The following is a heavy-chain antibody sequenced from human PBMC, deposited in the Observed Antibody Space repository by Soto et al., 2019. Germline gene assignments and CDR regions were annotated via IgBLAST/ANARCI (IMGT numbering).Heavy chain of an antibody. V-gene: IGHV4-31*03. CDR2: IYYSGPT. J-gene: IGHJ6*02. Sequence: SETLSLTCTVSGGSISSGDYYWSWIRQHPERGLEWIGYIYYSGPTYYNPSLKSRVAISLDASKNQFSLNLSSVTAADTAVYHCARDCARGVYYGMDVWGQGTTVTVSS. CDR1: GGSISSGDYY. CDR3: ARDCARGVYYGMDV. D-gene: IGHD2-21*01.